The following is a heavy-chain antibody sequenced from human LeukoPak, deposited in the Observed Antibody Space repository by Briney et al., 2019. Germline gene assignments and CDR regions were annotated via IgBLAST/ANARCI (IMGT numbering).Heavy chain of an antibody. D-gene: IGHD4-17*01. Sequence: QSGGSLRLSCAASGFTFSSYAMNWVRQAPGKGLKCVSGFRGSGVATFYADSVKGRFTISRDNSKNTLYLQMNSLRAEDTAVYYCAKGQRFYGEYYFDYWGQGTLVTVSS. CDR2: FRGSGVAT. CDR1: GFTFSSYA. J-gene: IGHJ4*02. CDR3: AKGQRFYGEYYFDY. V-gene: IGHV3-23*01.